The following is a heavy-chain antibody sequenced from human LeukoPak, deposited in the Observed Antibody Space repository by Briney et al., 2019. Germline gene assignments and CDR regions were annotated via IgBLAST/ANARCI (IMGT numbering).Heavy chain of an antibody. D-gene: IGHD6-19*01. CDR3: AKDPNSSGRYLYYFDY. V-gene: IGHV3-23*01. Sequence: GGSLRLSCAASGFTFSSYAMSWVRQAPGKGLEWVSAISGSGGSTYYADSVKGRFTISRDNSKNTLYLQMNSLRAEDTAVYYCAKDPNSSGRYLYYFDYWGQGTLVTVSS. CDR2: ISGSGGST. J-gene: IGHJ4*02. CDR1: GFTFSSYA.